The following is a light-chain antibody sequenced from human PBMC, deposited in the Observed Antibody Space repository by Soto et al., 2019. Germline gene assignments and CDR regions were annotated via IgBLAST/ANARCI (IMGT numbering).Light chain of an antibody. Sequence: QSALTQPASVSGSPGQSITISCTGTSSDVGAFNFVSWHQQHPGKAPKLMIYNVYDRPSGVSYRFSGSKSGNTASLTISGLQAEDEADYYCMSYTSSSTLVFGGGTKLTVL. CDR2: NVY. V-gene: IGLV2-14*03. CDR1: SSDVGAFNF. CDR3: MSYTSSSTLV. J-gene: IGLJ2*01.